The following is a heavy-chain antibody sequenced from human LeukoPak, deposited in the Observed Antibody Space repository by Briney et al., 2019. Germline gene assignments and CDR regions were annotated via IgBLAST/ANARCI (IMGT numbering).Heavy chain of an antibody. CDR1: GGSIRISPYY. D-gene: IGHD2-2*01. V-gene: IGHV4-39*07. CDR2: IYYSGST. Sequence: PSETLSLTCTVSGGSIRISPYYWGWLRQPPGKGLEWIGSIYYSGSTYYNPSLKSRFTISVDTSKNQFSLKLSSVTAADTAVYYCARDRCSSTSCYWFDPWGQGTLVTVSS. CDR3: ARDRCSSTSCYWFDP. J-gene: IGHJ5*02.